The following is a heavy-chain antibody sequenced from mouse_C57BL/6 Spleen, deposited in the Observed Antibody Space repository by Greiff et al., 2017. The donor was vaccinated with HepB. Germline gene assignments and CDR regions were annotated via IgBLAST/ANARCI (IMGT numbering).Heavy chain of an antibody. V-gene: IGHV1-61*01. J-gene: IGHJ2*01. CDR1: GYTFTSYW. CDR2: IYPSDSET. Sequence: QVQLQQPGAELVRPGSSVKLSCKASGYTFTSYWMDWVKQRPGQGLEWIGNIYPSDSETHYNQKFKDKATLTVDKSSSTAYMQLSSLTSEDSAVYYCARSDYSTTADYWGQGTTLTVSS. CDR3: ARSDYSTTADY. D-gene: IGHD1-2*01.